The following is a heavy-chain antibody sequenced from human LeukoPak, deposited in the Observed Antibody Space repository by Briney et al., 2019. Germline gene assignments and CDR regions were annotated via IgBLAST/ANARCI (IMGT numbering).Heavy chain of an antibody. CDR2: IYYSGST. CDR1: GGSISSYY. Sequence: SETLSLTCTVSGGSISSYYWSWIRQPPGKGLEWIGYIYYSGSTNYNPSLKSRVTISVDTSKNQFSLKLSSVTAADTAVYYCAKSPRYYDSSGYYSNWGQGTLVTVSS. D-gene: IGHD3-22*01. V-gene: IGHV4-59*01. CDR3: AKSPRYYDSSGYYSN. J-gene: IGHJ4*02.